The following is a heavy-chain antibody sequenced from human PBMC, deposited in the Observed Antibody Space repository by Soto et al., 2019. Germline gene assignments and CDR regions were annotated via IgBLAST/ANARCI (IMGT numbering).Heavy chain of an antibody. CDR3: ARGCGYDSTEYYSAY. J-gene: IGHJ4*02. Sequence: VQLVPSGAEVWKPGCSVSVSCKATGGSFNRHTISWVRQAPGQGLEWMGGFIPIFGTANHAQKCQGRVTIIADESTSTVYMELSSMRSDDTAMYYCARGCGYDSTEYYSAYWGQGTLVIVSS. D-gene: IGHD3-22*01. CDR2: FIPIFGTA. V-gene: IGHV1-69*01. CDR1: GGSFNRHT.